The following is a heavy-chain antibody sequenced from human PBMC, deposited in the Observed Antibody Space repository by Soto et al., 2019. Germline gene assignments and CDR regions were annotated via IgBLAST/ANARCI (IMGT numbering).Heavy chain of an antibody. CDR3: ASDITRRDGSSWSYSYYYGMDV. D-gene: IGHD6-13*01. J-gene: IGHJ6*02. V-gene: IGHV1-2*02. CDR2: INPNSGGT. CDR1: GYTFTGYY. Sequence: GASVKVSCKASGYTFTGYYMHWVRQAPGQGLEWMGWINPNSGGTNYAQKFQGRVTMTRDTSISTAYMELSRLRSDDTAVYYCASDITRRDGSSWSYSYYYGMDVWGQGTTVTVSS.